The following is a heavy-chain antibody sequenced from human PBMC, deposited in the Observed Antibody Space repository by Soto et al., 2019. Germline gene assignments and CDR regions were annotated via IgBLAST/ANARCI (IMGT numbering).Heavy chain of an antibody. D-gene: IGHD2-2*01. V-gene: IGHV4-59*02. J-gene: IGHJ3*02. Sequence: PSETLSLTCSFSGDSVTSHYLTWIRQSPEKGLEWIGYMHYTGFSHYNPSLKSRLTISVDRSKNQFTLQLTSVTVEDTAVYYCAKDLPVVPAAMVNHPLSYDSSGYYDAFDIWGQGTMVTVSS. CDR3: AKDLPVVPAAMVNHPLSYDSSGYYDAFDI. CDR2: MHYTGFS. CDR1: GDSVTSHY.